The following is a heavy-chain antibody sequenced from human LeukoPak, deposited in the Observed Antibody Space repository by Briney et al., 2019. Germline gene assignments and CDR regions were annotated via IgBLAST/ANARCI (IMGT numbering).Heavy chain of an antibody. D-gene: IGHD2-8*01. CDR3: HLLVYTSN. CDR1: GFTSEFTFSSRY. V-gene: IGHV3-74*01. Sequence: GGSLRLSCTVSGFTSEFTFSSRYMHWVRQAPGKGLVWVSLVKTDGTTNYADSVKGRFTVSRDNVKSTLYLQMNSLRVEETALYYCHLLVYTSNWGQGTPVTVS. CDR2: VKTDGTT. J-gene: IGHJ4*02.